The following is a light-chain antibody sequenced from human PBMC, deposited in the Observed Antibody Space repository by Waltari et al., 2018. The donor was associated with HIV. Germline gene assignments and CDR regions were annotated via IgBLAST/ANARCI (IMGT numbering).Light chain of an antibody. Sequence: DIVMTQSPDSLTVSLAERATIHCTSSRPVFYSSDTQNYLAWYLQRPGQSPKVLIFWASTRAFGVSDRFRGSGSGTHFSLTLSSLQADDVGIYYCQQYYTVPPTFGGGTKVEI. CDR3: QQYYTVPPT. CDR1: RPVFYSSDTQNY. V-gene: IGKV4-1*01. CDR2: WAS. J-gene: IGKJ4*01.